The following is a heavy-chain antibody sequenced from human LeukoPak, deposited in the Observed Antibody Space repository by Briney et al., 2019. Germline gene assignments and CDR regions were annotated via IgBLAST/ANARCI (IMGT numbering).Heavy chain of an antibody. CDR2: ISWNSGSI. Sequence: HPGGSLRLSCAASGFPFDDYAMHWVRQAPGKGLEGVSGISWNSGSIGYADSVKGRFTISRDNAKNALYLQMNSLRAEDMALYYCAKDAAGGTGGGFYYMDVWGKGTTVTVSS. V-gene: IGHV3-9*03. CDR1: GFPFDDYA. J-gene: IGHJ6*03. CDR3: AKDAAGGTGGGFYYMDV. D-gene: IGHD6-13*01.